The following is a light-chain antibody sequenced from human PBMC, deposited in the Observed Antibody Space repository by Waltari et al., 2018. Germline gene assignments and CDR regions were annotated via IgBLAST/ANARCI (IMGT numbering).Light chain of an antibody. Sequence: QSALTQPASVSGSPGQSITISCTGTRNDIGAYTYVSWYQQHPGKAPKLMIFDVSGRPSGVSDRFSGSKSDNTASLTISGLQGVDEADYYCSAAAGGNVVLFGGGTKVTVL. V-gene: IGLV2-14*03. CDR3: SAAAGGNVVL. J-gene: IGLJ3*02. CDR1: RNDIGAYTY. CDR2: DVS.